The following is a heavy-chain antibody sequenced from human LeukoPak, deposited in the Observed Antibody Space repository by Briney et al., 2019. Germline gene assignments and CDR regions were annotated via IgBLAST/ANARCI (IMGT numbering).Heavy chain of an antibody. CDR2: IYYSGTT. V-gene: IGHV4-30-4*01. CDR3: ARAYSWSQYYFDY. J-gene: IGHJ4*02. CDR1: RGSINSGDFF. Sequence: SETLSLTCTVSRGSINSGDFFWSWIRQPPGKGLEWIGYIYYSGTTYCNPSLRGRLTISVPTSKNQSSLRLSSVTAAGTAVYYCARAYSWSQYYFDYWGQGTLVTVSS. D-gene: IGHD1-20*01.